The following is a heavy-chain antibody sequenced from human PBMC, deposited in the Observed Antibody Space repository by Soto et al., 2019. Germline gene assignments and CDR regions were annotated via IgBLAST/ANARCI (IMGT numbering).Heavy chain of an antibody. J-gene: IGHJ6*03. Sequence: QVQLQESGPGLVKPSQTLSLTCTVSGGSISSGGYYWSWIRQHPGKGLEWIGYIYYSGSTYYNPSLKSRVTISVDTSKNQFSLKLSSVTAADTAVYYCARVIGYCSGGCCYYYYYYYMDVWGKGTTVTVSS. V-gene: IGHV4-31*03. CDR2: IYYSGST. CDR3: ARVIGYCSGGCCYYYYYYYMDV. D-gene: IGHD2-15*01. CDR1: GGSISSGGYY.